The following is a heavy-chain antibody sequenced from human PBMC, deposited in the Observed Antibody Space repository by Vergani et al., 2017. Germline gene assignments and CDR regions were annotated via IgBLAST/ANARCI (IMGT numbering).Heavy chain of an antibody. CDR2: IERDDDK. CDR1: GFSLSTSGMP. CDR3: ERSANGGYTSFDY. Sequence: QVTLKESGPALVKPTQTLTLTCTFSGFSLSTSGMPVSWIRQPPGKALEWLARIERDDDKFYSTSLKTRLAIPKDTTKNQVVLTMTNMDPVNTDTYSCERSANGGYTSFDYWGQGTLVTVSS. D-gene: IGHD5-18*01. V-gene: IGHV2-70*04. J-gene: IGHJ4*02.